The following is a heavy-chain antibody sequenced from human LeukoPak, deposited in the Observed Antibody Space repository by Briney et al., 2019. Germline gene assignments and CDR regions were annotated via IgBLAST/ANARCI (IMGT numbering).Heavy chain of an antibody. V-gene: IGHV4-59*12. J-gene: IGHJ4*02. CDR3: ARERWLQVTYYFDY. D-gene: IGHD5-24*01. Sequence: PSETLSLTCTVSGGSISSYYWSWIRQPPGKGLEWIGYIYYSGSTNYNPSLKSRVTISVDTSKNQFSLKLSSVTAADTAVYYCARERWLQVTYYFDYWGQGTLVTVSS. CDR2: IYYSGST. CDR1: GGSISSYY.